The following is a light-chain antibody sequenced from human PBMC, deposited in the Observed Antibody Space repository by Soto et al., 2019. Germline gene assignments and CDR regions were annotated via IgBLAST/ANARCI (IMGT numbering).Light chain of an antibody. CDR2: DVS. CDR3: SSYTSSSTLV. Sequence: QSALTQPASVSGSPGQSITISCTGTSSDVGGHNSVAWYQHNPGKAPKLMIYDVSNRPSGVSSRFSGSKSGNTASLSISGLQDEDDADYYCSSYTSSSTLVFGTGTKLTVL. J-gene: IGLJ1*01. V-gene: IGLV2-14*01. CDR1: SSDVGGHNS.